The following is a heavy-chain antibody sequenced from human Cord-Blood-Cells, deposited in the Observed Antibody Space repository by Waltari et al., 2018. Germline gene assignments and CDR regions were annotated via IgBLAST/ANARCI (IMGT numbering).Heavy chain of an antibody. CDR1: GGFLSGYY. J-gene: IGHJ4*02. Sequence: QVQLQQWGAGLLKPSETLSLTCAVYGGFLSGYYWIWLRQPPGQGLEWIGEINHSGSTNYNPSLKSRVTISVDTSKNQFSLKLSSVTAADTAVYYCARGPDFWSGYYVDYWGQGTLVTVSS. D-gene: IGHD3-3*01. V-gene: IGHV4-34*01. CDR2: INHSGST. CDR3: ARGPDFWSGYYVDY.